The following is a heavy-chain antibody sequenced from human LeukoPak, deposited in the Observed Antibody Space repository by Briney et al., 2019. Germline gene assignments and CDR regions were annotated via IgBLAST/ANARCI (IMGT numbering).Heavy chain of an antibody. Sequence: GGPLRLSCAASGFMFSSYWMSWVRQAPGKGLEWVAIINQDGREKHYVDSVKGRFTISRDNAKDSLYLQMNSLRAEDTALYYCAVATRSFLPDYCWGQGTLVTVSS. J-gene: IGHJ4*02. D-gene: IGHD5-12*01. CDR3: AVATRSFLPDYC. V-gene: IGHV3-7*01. CDR2: INQDGREK. CDR1: GFMFSSYW.